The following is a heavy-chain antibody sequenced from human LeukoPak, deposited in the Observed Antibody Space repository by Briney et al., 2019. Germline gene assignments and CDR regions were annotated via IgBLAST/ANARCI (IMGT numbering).Heavy chain of an antibody. D-gene: IGHD3-22*01. V-gene: IGHV3-21*01. Sequence: GGSLRLSCAASGFTFSSYGMNWVRLAPGRGLKWVSSISTSSSYIYYADSVKGRFTISRDNAKNSLYLQMNSLRAEDTAVYYCAGRNYDSSGYYLSYWGQGTLVTVSS. CDR1: GFTFSSYG. CDR3: AGRNYDSSGYYLSY. J-gene: IGHJ4*02. CDR2: ISTSSSYI.